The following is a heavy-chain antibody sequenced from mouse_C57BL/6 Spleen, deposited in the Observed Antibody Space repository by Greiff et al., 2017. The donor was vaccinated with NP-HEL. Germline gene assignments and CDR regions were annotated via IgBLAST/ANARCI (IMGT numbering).Heavy chain of an antibody. D-gene: IGHD6-1*01. CDR3: ARRGNLKYYFDY. Sequence: QVQLQQSGAELVKPGASVKLSCKASGYTFTSYWMHWVKQRPGQGLEWIGMIHPDSGSTNYNEKFKSKATLTVDKSSSTAYMQLSSLTSEDSAVYYCARRGNLKYYFDYWGQGTTLTVSS. CDR2: IHPDSGST. CDR1: GYTFTSYW. J-gene: IGHJ2*01. V-gene: IGHV1-64*01.